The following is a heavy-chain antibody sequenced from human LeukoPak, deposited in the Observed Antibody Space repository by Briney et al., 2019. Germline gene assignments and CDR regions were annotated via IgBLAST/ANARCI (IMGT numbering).Heavy chain of an antibody. D-gene: IGHD3-22*01. J-gene: IGHJ4*02. V-gene: IGHV1-69*05. CDR2: IIPIFGTA. Sequence: SVKVSCKASGGTFSSYAISWVRQAPGQGLEWMGRIIPIFGTANYAQKFQGRVTITTDESTSTAYMELSSLRSEDTAVYYCARASYYYDSSGYPTYFDYWGQGTLVTVSS. CDR3: ARASYYYDSSGYPTYFDY. CDR1: GGTFSSYA.